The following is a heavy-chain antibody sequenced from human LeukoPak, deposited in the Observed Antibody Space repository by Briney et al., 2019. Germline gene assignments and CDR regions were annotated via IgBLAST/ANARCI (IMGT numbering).Heavy chain of an antibody. J-gene: IGHJ4*02. Sequence: PSETLSLTCTVSGGSISGSSYYLGWIRQTPGKGLEWIGTIYYSGSTYYSPSLKSRVTMSVDTFKSRFSLKLSSVTAADTAVYYCRLQLNYDYWGQGTLVTVSS. CDR2: IYYSGST. CDR3: RLQLNYDY. V-gene: IGHV4-39*01. D-gene: IGHD5-12*01. CDR1: GGSISGSSYY.